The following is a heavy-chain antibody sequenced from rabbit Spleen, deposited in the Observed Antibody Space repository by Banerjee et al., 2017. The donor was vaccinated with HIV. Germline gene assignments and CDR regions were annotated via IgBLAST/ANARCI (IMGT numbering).Heavy chain of an antibody. CDR1: GVSFSDKDV. V-gene: IGHV1S45*01. CDR3: ARAGEGGDGYLNL. D-gene: IGHD5-1*01. CDR2: IDPFFGTT. J-gene: IGHJ4*01. Sequence: QEQLEESGGDLVKPEGSLTLTCKASGVSFSDKDVMCWVRQAPGKGLEWIGYIDPFFGTTYYANWVNGRFTISNDNAQNTVFLRMTSLPVADTATYFCARAGEGGDGYLNLWGPGTLVTVS.